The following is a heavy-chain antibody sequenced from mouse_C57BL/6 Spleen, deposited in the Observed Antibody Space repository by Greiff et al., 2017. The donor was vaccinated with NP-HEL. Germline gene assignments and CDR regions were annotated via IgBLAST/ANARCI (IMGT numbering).Heavy chain of an antibody. CDR2: ISDGGSYT. Sequence: EVQLQQSGGGLVKPVGSLKLSCAASGFTFSSYAMSWVRQTPEKRLEWVATISDGGSYTYYPDNVKGRFTISRDNAKINLYLQMSHLKSEDTAMYYCARVIYYGNYAPFAYWGQGTLVTVSA. V-gene: IGHV5-4*01. D-gene: IGHD2-1*01. CDR3: ARVIYYGNYAPFAY. CDR1: GFTFSSYA. J-gene: IGHJ3*01.